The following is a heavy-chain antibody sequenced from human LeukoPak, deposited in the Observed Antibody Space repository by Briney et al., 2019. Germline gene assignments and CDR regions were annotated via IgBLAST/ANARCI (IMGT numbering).Heavy chain of an antibody. CDR2: ISSGSSYI. J-gene: IGHJ6*03. CDR3: ACTSGYDFSSYYYYYMDV. V-gene: IGHV3-21*01. CDR1: GFTFSSYS. Sequence: KSGGSLRLSCAASGFTFSSYSMNWVRQAPGKGLDWVSSISSGSSYIYYADSVKGRFTISRDNAKNSLYLQMNSLSAEDTAVYYCACTSGYDFSSYYYYYMDVWGKGTTVTVSS. D-gene: IGHD5-12*01.